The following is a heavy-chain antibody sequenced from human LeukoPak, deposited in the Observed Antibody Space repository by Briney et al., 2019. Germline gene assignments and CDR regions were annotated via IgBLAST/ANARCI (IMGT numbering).Heavy chain of an antibody. V-gene: IGHV4-4*08. CDR3: ARGGTRAFDI. CDR1: GGSISSYY. Sequence: PSETLSLTCTVSGGSISSYYWSWIRQPPGKGLEWIGHIYNSGSTIYNPSLKSRATISIDTSKNQCSLKLNSGTTADTAVYYCARGGTRAFDIWGQGTMVTVSS. D-gene: IGHD1-1*01. J-gene: IGHJ3*02. CDR2: IYNSGST.